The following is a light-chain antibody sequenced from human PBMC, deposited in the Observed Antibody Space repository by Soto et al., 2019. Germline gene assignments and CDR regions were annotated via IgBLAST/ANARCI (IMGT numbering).Light chain of an antibody. CDR2: GNS. CDR3: CSYGGTFRV. CDR1: SSNIGAGYD. Sequence: QSVLTQPPSVSGAPGQRVTISCTGSSSNIGAGYDVHWYQQLPGTAPKLLIYGNSNRPSGVPDRFSGSKSGYTASLTISGLQAEDEADYYCCSYGGTFRVFGGGTKVTVL. V-gene: IGLV1-40*01. J-gene: IGLJ3*02.